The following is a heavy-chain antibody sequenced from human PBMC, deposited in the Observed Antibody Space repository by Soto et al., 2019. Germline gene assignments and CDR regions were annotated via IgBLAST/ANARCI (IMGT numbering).Heavy chain of an antibody. CDR2: IYSGGYT. V-gene: IGHV3-53*01. Sequence: EVQLVESGGGLIQPGGSLRLSCAVSGFTVSNNYMSWVRQAPGKGLEGVSVIYSGGYTAYGDSVKGRFTISRDNSKNTLNLQMRRGRPAAAGVFFWAPRGGGGGYWGQGTLVTVSS. CDR1: GFTVSNNY. CDR3: APRGGGGGY. J-gene: IGHJ4*02. D-gene: IGHD3-10*01.